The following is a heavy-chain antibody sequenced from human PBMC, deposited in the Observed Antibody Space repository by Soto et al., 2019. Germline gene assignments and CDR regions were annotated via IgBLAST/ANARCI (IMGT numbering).Heavy chain of an antibody. CDR3: TSQYYYGSGSYYSFDY. J-gene: IGHJ4*02. D-gene: IGHD3-10*01. CDR2: IRSKAYGGTT. V-gene: IGHV3-49*04. CDR1: GFTFGDYA. Sequence: GGSLRLSCTASGFTFGDYAMSWVRQAPGKGLEWVGFIRSKAYGGTTEYAASVKGRFTISRDDSKSIAYLQMNSLKTEDTAVYYCTSQYYYGSGSYYSFDYWGQGTLVTVSS.